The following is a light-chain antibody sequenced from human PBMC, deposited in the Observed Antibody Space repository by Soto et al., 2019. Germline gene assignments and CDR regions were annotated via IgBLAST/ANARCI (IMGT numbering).Light chain of an antibody. J-gene: IGKJ1*01. CDR3: QQSFSAPWT. Sequence: DVQMTQSPSSLSASVGDRVTITCRASQSISSYLNWYQQKPGKVPKLLIYAASSLQGGVPSRFSGSGSGTDSTLTISSLQPEDFATYYCQQSFSAPWTFGQGTKVDIK. CDR2: AAS. V-gene: IGKV1-39*01. CDR1: QSISSY.